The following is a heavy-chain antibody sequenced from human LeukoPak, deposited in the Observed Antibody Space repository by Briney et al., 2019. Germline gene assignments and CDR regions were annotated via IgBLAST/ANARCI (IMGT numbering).Heavy chain of an antibody. Sequence: ASVKVSFKGSGYTFTSDGISWVRQAPGQGLEWMGWVSTYNGDRNYAQKLQGRVTMTTDTSKSTAYMELRSLRSDDTAGYYCARADYYGSGSLYDYWGQGTLVTVYS. CDR1: GYTFTSDG. V-gene: IGHV1-18*01. J-gene: IGHJ4*02. CDR3: ARADYYGSGSLYDY. D-gene: IGHD3-10*01. CDR2: VSTYNGDR.